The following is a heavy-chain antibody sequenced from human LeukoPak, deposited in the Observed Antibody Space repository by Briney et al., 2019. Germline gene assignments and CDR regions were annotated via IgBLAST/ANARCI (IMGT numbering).Heavy chain of an antibody. J-gene: IGHJ3*02. D-gene: IGHD3-9*01. V-gene: IGHV4-59*01. CDR2: IYYSGRT. CDR1: GGSMSPYY. CDR3: ARWDPSFDAFSDAFDI. Sequence: SETLSLTCTVSGGSMSPYYWSWIRQPPGKGLERIGYIYYSGRTNYNPSLKSRVTISVDTSKNQFSLKLSSVTAADTAVYYCARWDPSFDAFSDAFDIWGQGTMVTVSS.